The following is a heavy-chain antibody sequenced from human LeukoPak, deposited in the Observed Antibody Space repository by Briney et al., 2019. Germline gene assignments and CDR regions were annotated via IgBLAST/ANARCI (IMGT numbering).Heavy chain of an antibody. J-gene: IGHJ6*03. D-gene: IGHD2-2*01. CDR1: GGSISSGGYY. CDR3: ARGKRYAAIHLSYYYMDV. V-gene: IGHV4-39*07. Sequence: SETLSLTCTVSGGSISSGGYYWSWIRQPPGKGLEWIGEINHSGSTNYNPSLKSRVTISVDTSKNQFSLKLSSVTAADTAVYCCARGKRYAAIHLSYYYMDVWGKGTTVTVSS. CDR2: INHSGST.